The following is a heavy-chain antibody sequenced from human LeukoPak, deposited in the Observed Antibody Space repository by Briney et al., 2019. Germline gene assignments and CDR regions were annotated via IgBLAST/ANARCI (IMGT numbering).Heavy chain of an antibody. J-gene: IGHJ6*02. CDR1: GFTFSSYA. D-gene: IGHD2-21*01. CDR3: ARGHIAHYYYGMDV. CDR2: ISYDGGNK. Sequence: GGSLRLSCAASGFTFSSYAMHWVRQAPGKGLEWVAVISYDGGNKYYADSVKGRFTISRDNSKNTLYLQMNSLRAEDTAVYYCARGHIAHYYYGMDVWGQGTAVTVSS. V-gene: IGHV3-30-3*01.